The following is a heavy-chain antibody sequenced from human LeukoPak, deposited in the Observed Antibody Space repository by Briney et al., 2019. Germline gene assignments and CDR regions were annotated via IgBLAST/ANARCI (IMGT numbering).Heavy chain of an antibody. J-gene: IGHJ4*02. V-gene: IGHV4-34*01. CDR2: INHSGGT. D-gene: IGHD5-18*01. Sequence: SETLSLTCAVYGGSFSGYYWSWIRQPPGKGLEWIGEINHSGGTNYNPSLRSRVTISVDTSKNQFSLKLSSVTAADTAVYYCARGGYSYGYRSPRSYFDYWGQGTLVTVSS. CDR1: GGSFSGYY. CDR3: ARGGYSYGYRSPRSYFDY.